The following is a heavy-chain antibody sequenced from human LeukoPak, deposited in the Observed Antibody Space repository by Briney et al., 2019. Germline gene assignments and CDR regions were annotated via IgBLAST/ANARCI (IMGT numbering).Heavy chain of an antibody. CDR1: GGSFSGYY. Sequence: PSETLSLTCAVYGGSFSGYYWSWIRQPPGKGLEWIGSIYYSGSTYYNPSLKSRVTISVDTSKNQFSLKLSSVTAADTAVYYCARTHLSLRYCSGGSCYFSFGYWGQGTLVTVSS. J-gene: IGHJ4*02. V-gene: IGHV4-34*01. CDR2: IYYSGST. D-gene: IGHD2-15*01. CDR3: ARTHLSLRYCSGGSCYFSFGY.